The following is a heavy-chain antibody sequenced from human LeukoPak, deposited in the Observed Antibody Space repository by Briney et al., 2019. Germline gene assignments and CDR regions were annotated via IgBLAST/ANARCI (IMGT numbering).Heavy chain of an antibody. J-gene: IGHJ6*03. V-gene: IGHV1-18*01. CDR2: IGAYNGNT. D-gene: IGHD3-3*01. CDR1: GYTFTSYG. Sequence: ASVKVSCKASGYTFTSYGISWVRQAPGQGLEWMGWIGAYNGNTNYAQKLQGRVTMTTDTSTSTAYMELRSLRSDDTAVYYCARVPFGVVSKDYYYYMDVWGKGTTVTVSS. CDR3: ARVPFGVVSKDYYYYMDV.